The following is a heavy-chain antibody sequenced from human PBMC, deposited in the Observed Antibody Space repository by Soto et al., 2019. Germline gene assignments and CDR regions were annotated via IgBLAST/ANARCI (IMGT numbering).Heavy chain of an antibody. J-gene: IGHJ6*02. V-gene: IGHV4-4*07. CDR1: GGSISGSY. CDR3: ARLFTVTTDYYFGMDV. CDR2: IYSSGSS. Sequence: PSETLSLTCTVSGGSISGSYWSWVRQPAGKGLEWIGRIYSSGSSNYNPSLNSRLTMSLDTSKNQFSLKPRSVTAADTAIYYCARLFTVTTDYYFGMDVWGQGTTVTVS. D-gene: IGHD4-17*01.